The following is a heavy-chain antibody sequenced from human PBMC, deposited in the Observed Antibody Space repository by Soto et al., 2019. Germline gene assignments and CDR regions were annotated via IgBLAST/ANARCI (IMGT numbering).Heavy chain of an antibody. V-gene: IGHV1-3*01. CDR2: INAGNGNT. J-gene: IGHJ5*02. CDR3: ARIETGRVMTRPNWLDP. Sequence: ASVKVSCKASGYTFTNYAIHWVRQAPGQRLEWMGWINAGNGNTKYSQKFQGRVTITRDTSASTAYMELSSLRSEDTAVYYCARIETGRVMTRPNWLDPWGQGTLVTVSS. CDR1: GYTFTNYA. D-gene: IGHD2-21*02.